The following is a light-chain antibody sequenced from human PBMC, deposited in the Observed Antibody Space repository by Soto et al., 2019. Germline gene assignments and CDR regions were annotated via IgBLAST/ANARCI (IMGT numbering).Light chain of an antibody. CDR1: KSVSRSY. CDR3: QQYGSSPIT. Sequence: EIELTQSPGTLPLSPGERATLSCRASKSVSRSYLAWYQQKPGQAPRLLIYGASSRSTGIPDRFSGSGSGTDFTLTISRLEPEDFAVYYCQQYGSSPITFGQGTRLEI. CDR2: GAS. V-gene: IGKV3-20*01. J-gene: IGKJ5*01.